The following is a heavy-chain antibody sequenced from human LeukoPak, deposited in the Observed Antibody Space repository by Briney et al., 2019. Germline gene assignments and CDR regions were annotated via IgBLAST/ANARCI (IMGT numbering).Heavy chain of an antibody. CDR3: ARDRVGIYNGSLVY. Sequence: ASLNLSCKASGYTFTGYYMHWGRQAPGHGLEWMGWNNHNSGCTNYAQKFQGKVTMTRDTSISTAYMQLRRLRSDDTAVYYCARDRVGIYNGSLVYWGQGTLVNVSS. D-gene: IGHD1-1*01. V-gene: IGHV1-2*02. CDR1: GYTFTGYY. J-gene: IGHJ4*02. CDR2: NNHNSGCT.